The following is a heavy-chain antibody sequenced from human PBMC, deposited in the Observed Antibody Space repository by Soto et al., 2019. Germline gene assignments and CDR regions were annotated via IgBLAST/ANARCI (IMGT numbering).Heavy chain of an antibody. CDR2: IYYSGST. CDR3: ARHHWNGGGWFDP. D-gene: IGHD1-1*01. Sequence: SETLSLTCTVSGDSISSSSYYWGWIRQPPGKGLEWIGSIYYSGSTYYNPSLKSRVTISVDTSKNQFSLKLSSVTAADTAVYYCARHHWNGGGWFDPWGQGSLATVS. V-gene: IGHV4-39*01. CDR1: GDSISSSSYY. J-gene: IGHJ5*02.